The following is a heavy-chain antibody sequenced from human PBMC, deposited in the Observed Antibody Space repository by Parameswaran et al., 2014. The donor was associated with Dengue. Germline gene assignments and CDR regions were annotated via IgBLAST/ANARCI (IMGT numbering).Heavy chain of an antibody. Sequence: WIRQPPGKGLEWVAFIRYDGSNKYYADSVKGRFTISRDNSKKTLYLQMNSLRAEDTAVYYCAKGTPDFDSRSLGRLLTHWGQGTLVTVSS. D-gene: IGHD3-22*01. J-gene: IGHJ4*02. V-gene: IGHV3-30*02. CDR2: IRYDGSNK. CDR3: AKGTPDFDSRSLGRLLTH.